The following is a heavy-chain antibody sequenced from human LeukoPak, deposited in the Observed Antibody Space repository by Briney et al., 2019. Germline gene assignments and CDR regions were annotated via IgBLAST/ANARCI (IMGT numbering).Heavy chain of an antibody. D-gene: IGHD3/OR15-3a*01. CDR2: IIPIFGTA. V-gene: IGHV1-69*06. J-gene: IGHJ3*02. Sequence: IIPIFGTANYAQKFQGRVTMTSDTSTSTAYMELGSLRSDDTAVYYCARDRDWLRDAFDIWGQGTMFTVSS. CDR3: ARDRDWLRDAFDI.